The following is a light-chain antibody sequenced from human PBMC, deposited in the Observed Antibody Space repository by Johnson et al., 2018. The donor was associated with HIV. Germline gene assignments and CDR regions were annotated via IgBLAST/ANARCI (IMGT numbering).Light chain of an antibody. V-gene: IGLV1-51*01. Sequence: QSVLTQPPSVSAAPGQTVTISCSGSSSNVGSSFVSWYRQVPGTAPKLLIYDNNKRPSGIPDRFSGSKSGTSATLGITRLQTGDEADYYCGTWDSSLSAYVFGTGTKVTVL. CDR1: SSNVGSSF. CDR2: DNN. CDR3: GTWDSSLSAYV. J-gene: IGLJ1*01.